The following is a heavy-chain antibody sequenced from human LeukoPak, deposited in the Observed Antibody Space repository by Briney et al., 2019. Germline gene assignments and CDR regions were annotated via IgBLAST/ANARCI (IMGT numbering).Heavy chain of an antibody. CDR1: GFTFSSYS. CDR3: AREYCSGGSCYYPGASFDY. Sequence: GGSLRLSCAASGFTFSSYSMNWVRQAPGKGLEWVSSISSSGSYIYYADSVKGRFTISRDNAKNSLYLQMNSLRAEDTAVYYCAREYCSGGSCYYPGASFDYWGQGTLVTVSS. CDR2: ISSSGSYI. D-gene: IGHD2-15*01. J-gene: IGHJ4*02. V-gene: IGHV3-21*01.